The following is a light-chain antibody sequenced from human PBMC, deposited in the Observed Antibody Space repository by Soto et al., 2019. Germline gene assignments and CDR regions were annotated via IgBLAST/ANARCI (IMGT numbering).Light chain of an antibody. Sequence: DSQLTQYPSTLSASVGERVTITCRASQSPNNWMAWYQQKSGKAPKLLIYDVSTLASGVPSRFSGSVSGTECALTISSLQPDDSATYYCQHYNSYSEAFGQGTKVELK. CDR3: QHYNSYSEA. V-gene: IGKV1-5*01. CDR1: QSPNNW. CDR2: DVS. J-gene: IGKJ1*01.